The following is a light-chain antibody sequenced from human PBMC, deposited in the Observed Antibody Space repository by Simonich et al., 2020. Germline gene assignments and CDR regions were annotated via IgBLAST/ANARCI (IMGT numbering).Light chain of an antibody. Sequence: QSALTQPASVSGSPGQSITISFTGTSSDVCCYNYCSLYQQHPVKAPKLMLYEGSKRPSGVSNRFSGSKSGNTASLTISGLQAEDEADYYCCSYAGSSTLVFGGGTKLTVL. J-gene: IGLJ2*01. CDR3: CSYAGSSTLV. CDR1: SSDVCCYNY. V-gene: IGLV2-23*01. CDR2: EGS.